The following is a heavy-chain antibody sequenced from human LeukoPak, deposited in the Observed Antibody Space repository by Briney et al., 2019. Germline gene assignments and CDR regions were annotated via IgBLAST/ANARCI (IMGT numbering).Heavy chain of an antibody. CDR3: ARAQGNDAFDI. D-gene: IGHD3-10*01. CDR1: GGTFSSYT. J-gene: IGHJ3*02. Sequence: SVKVSCKAYGGTFSSYTVGWVRQAPGQGLEWMGGVLPLLGTQSYAQKFQGRLTITTDESTSTVYLELSSLRSADTAVYYCARAQGNDAFDIWGQGTMVTVSS. CDR2: VLPLLGTQ. V-gene: IGHV1-69*16.